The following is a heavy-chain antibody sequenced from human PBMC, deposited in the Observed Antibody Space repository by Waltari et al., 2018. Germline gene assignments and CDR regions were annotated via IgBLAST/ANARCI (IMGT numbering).Heavy chain of an antibody. D-gene: IGHD3-22*01. CDR1: GYSFTDNY. Sequence: QVQLVQSGAEVKKPGASVKVSCKASGYSFTDNYIHWIRQAPGQGLEWMGWINPNNGDTNYAQKFQGRVTMTRDTAISTAYMELSGLRSDDTAMFYCARVNNYYDSIGRDWFDPWGQGTLVTVSS. CDR3: ARVNNYYDSIGRDWFDP. J-gene: IGHJ5*02. CDR2: INPNNGDT. V-gene: IGHV1-2*02.